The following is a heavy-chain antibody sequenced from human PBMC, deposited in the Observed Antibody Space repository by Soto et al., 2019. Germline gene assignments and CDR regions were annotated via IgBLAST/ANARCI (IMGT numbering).Heavy chain of an antibody. Sequence: ASVKVSCKASGYTFTSYAISWVRQAPGQGLERMGWINPNSGGTNYAQKFQGWVTMTRDTSISTAYMELSRLRSDDTAVYYCARTAAAGDFDYWGQGTLVTVSS. CDR1: GYTFTSYA. V-gene: IGHV1-2*04. CDR2: INPNSGGT. D-gene: IGHD6-13*01. CDR3: ARTAAAGDFDY. J-gene: IGHJ4*02.